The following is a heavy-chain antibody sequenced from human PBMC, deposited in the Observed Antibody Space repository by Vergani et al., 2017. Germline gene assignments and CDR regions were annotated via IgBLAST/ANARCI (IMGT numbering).Heavy chain of an antibody. CDR2: ISDGGETK. V-gene: IGHV3-11*01. D-gene: IGHD1/OR15-1a*01. Sequence: QVQLVASGGGLVRPGGSLRLSCAASGFIFSDYYMTWIRQTPGKGLGWLAHISDGGETKMYAESLKGRFTVSRDNTKNLLILQMKTLKVDDTATYYCGRKQSPASLMDKPIDIWGQGTLVTVSS. CDR3: GRKQSPASLMDKPIDI. CDR1: GFIFSDYY. J-gene: IGHJ5*02.